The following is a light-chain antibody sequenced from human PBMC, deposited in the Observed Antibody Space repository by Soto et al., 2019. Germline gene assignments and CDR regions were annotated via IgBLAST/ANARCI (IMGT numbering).Light chain of an antibody. CDR2: GAS. CDR3: QQYGGSPAYT. V-gene: IGKV3-20*01. Sequence: IVLTQSPGTLSLSPGERATLSCRASQSVSSSSLAWYQQRPGQAPRLLIYGASSRATGIPDRFSGSGSGTDVTLTVSRLEPEDFAVYYCQQYGGSPAYTFGQGTKLEIK. CDR1: QSVSSSS. J-gene: IGKJ2*01.